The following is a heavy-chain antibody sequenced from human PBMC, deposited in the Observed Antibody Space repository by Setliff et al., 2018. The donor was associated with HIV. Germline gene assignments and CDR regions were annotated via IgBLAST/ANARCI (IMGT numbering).Heavy chain of an antibody. CDR2: IYHSGST. Sequence: SETLSLTCAVSAYSISSGYYWGWIRQTPGKGLEWIGSIYHSGSTYYNPSLMSRVTISVDTSKNQFSLKLRSVTAADTAVYYCARQWRDQYNSGVSTEYFQHWGLGTLVTVSS. D-gene: IGHD3-22*01. J-gene: IGHJ1*01. CDR1: AYSISSGYY. V-gene: IGHV4-38-2*01. CDR3: ARQWRDQYNSGVSTEYFQH.